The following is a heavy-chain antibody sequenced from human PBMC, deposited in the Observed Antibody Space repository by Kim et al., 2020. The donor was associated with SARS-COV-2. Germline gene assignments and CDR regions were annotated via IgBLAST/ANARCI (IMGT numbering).Heavy chain of an antibody. CDR3: ARVNSPTSSSSVKSPFGY. J-gene: IGHJ4*02. CDR1: GGSIISRSYY. D-gene: IGHD6-19*01. Sequence: SETLSLTCTVSGGSIISRSYYWGWIRQTPGKGLEWIGSIYFSGTTYYNPSLKSRVTISVDTSKNQFSLNLSSVTAADTAVYYCARVNSPTSSSSVKSPFGYWGRGTLLTVSS. V-gene: IGHV4-39*07. CDR2: IYFSGTT.